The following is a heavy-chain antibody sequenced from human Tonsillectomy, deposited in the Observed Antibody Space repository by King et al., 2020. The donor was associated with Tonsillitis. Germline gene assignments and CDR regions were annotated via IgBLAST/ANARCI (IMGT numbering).Heavy chain of an antibody. CDR2: IYTSGST. CDR1: GASISSGSYY. Sequence: QVQLQESGPGLVKPSQTLSLTCSVSGASISSGSYYWRWIRQPAGKGLEWIGRIYTSGSTDYNPSLESRVTMSTDTSRNQFSLKLSSVTAADTAVYYCARGGDLSTGGSLFDPWGQGTLVTVSS. J-gene: IGHJ5*02. D-gene: IGHD3-9*01. CDR3: ARGGDLSTGGSLFDP. V-gene: IGHV4-61*02.